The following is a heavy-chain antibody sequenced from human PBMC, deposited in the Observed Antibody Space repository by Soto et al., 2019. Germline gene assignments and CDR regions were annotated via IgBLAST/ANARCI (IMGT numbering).Heavy chain of an antibody. J-gene: IGHJ4*02. CDR3: AKDHRNGGSRIDY. D-gene: IGHD2-15*01. CDR2: ISYDGSNS. Sequence: QVQLAESGGGVVQPGGSLRLSCAASRFSFRAHGMRWVRQAPGKGLEWVAVISYDGSNSYYADSVKGRFTISRDNSNNALYLQMSSLRPEDTAVYFCAKDHRNGGSRIDYWGQGTLVTVSS. CDR1: RFSFRAHG. V-gene: IGHV3-30*18.